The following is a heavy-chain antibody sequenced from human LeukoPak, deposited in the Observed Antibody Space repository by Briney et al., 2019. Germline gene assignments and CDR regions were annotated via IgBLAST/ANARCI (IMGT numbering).Heavy chain of an antibody. CDR2: IGSFGTTI. J-gene: IGHJ3*02. D-gene: IGHD3-10*01. Sequence: GGSLRLSCAASGFTFSSYEMNWVRQAPGKGLEWVSYIGSFGTTISYADSVKGRFTISRDNSENTLYLQMNSLRAEDTAVYYCAREEDASGAFDIWGQGTMVTVSS. CDR3: AREEDASGAFDI. CDR1: GFTFSSYE. V-gene: IGHV3-48*03.